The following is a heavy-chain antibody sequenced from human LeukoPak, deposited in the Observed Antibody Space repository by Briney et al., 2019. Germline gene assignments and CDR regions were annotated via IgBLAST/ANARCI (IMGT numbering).Heavy chain of an antibody. Sequence: GGSLRLSCVASGLTVTNNYWNWVRQPPGKGPEWISLIYTNGNTPYADSVKGRFTFSRDNSKNTLYLQMNSLRVEDTGVYYCVYGDYPLTYWGQGTLVSVSS. J-gene: IGHJ4*02. D-gene: IGHD4-17*01. CDR3: VYGDYPLTY. CDR1: GLTVTNNY. V-gene: IGHV3-66*01. CDR2: IYTNGNT.